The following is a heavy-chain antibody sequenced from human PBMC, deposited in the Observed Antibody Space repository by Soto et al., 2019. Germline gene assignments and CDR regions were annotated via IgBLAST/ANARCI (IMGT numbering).Heavy chain of an antibody. Sequence: QVQLQESGPGLVKPSQTLSLTCTVSGGPISSGGYYWSWIRQHPGKGLEWIGYIYYSGRTYYNPSLKSRVTISVNTSKNQFSLKLSSVTAADTAVYYCARDRGLGYCSGGSCYSDAFDIWGQGTMVTVSS. CDR3: ARDRGLGYCSGGSCYSDAFDI. J-gene: IGHJ3*02. V-gene: IGHV4-31*03. CDR2: IYYSGRT. CDR1: GGPISSGGYY. D-gene: IGHD2-15*01.